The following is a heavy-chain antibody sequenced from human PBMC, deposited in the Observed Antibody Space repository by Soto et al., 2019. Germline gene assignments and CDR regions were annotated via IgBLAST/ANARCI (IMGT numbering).Heavy chain of an antibody. J-gene: IGHJ3*02. CDR3: ARAVQQYYYGSGSYYNVAFEI. V-gene: IGHV4-30-4*01. CDR1: GGSLSSGYYY. Sequence: PSETLSLTCTVPGGSLSSGYYYWSWIRQPPGKGPEWIGYIYYSWSTYYNPSLKSRVTISVDTSKNQFSLKLSSVTAADTAVYYCARAVQQYYYGSGSYYNVAFEIGGQGTMVTVSS. CDR2: IYYSWST. D-gene: IGHD3-10*01.